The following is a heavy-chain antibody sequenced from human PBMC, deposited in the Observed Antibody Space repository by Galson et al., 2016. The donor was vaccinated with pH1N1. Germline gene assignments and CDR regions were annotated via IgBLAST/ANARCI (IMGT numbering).Heavy chain of an antibody. Sequence: SVKVSCKAFGYTFTAHYVHWVRQAPGQGLECMGYINPDGTDIKYVQKFRGRVTMTTDTSISTAYMELSGLRSDDTAVYYCARPPYYSGSFYEYWGQGTLVTVSS. CDR1: GYTFTAHY. V-gene: IGHV1-2*02. D-gene: IGHD1-26*01. J-gene: IGHJ4*02. CDR3: ARPPYYSGSFYEY. CDR2: INPDGTDI.